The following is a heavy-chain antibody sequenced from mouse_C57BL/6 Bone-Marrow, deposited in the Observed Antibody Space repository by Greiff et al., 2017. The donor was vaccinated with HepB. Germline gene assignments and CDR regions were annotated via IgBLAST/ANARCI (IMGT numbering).Heavy chain of an antibody. Sequence: EVKLVESGGGLVQPGGSMKLSCVASGFTFSNYWMNWVRQSPEKGLEWVAQIRLKSDNYATHYAVSVKGRFTISRDDSKSSVDLQMNSLRAEDTGIYYCTGRTTVVAHFDYWGQGTTLTVSS. CDR2: IRLKSDNYAT. J-gene: IGHJ2*01. D-gene: IGHD1-1*01. CDR1: GFTFSNYW. CDR3: TGRTTVVAHFDY. V-gene: IGHV6-3*01.